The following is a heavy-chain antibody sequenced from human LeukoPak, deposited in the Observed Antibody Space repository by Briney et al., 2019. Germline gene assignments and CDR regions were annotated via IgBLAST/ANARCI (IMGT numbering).Heavy chain of an antibody. D-gene: IGHD6-13*01. CDR2: IYPGDSDT. Sequence: GESLKISCKGSGYSFTNYWIGWVRQMPGKGLEWMEIIYPGDSDTTYSPSFQGQVTISADKSISTAYLQWSSLKASDSAMYYCGRIPAAGSLKGSFDIWGQGTMVTVSS. CDR1: GYSFTNYW. J-gene: IGHJ3*02. V-gene: IGHV5-51*01. CDR3: GRIPAAGSLKGSFDI.